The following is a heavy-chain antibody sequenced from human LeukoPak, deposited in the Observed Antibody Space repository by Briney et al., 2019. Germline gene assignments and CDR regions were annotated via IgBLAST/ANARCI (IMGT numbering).Heavy chain of an antibody. V-gene: IGHV3-30-3*01. J-gene: IGHJ4*02. CDR1: GFTFSSYA. Sequence: PGGSLRLSCAASGFTFSSYAMHWVRQAPGKGLEWVAVISYDGSNKYYADSVKGRFTISRDNSKNTLYLQMNSLRAGDTAVYYCARAYSYVLYYFDYWGQGTLVTVSS. CDR2: ISYDGSNK. CDR3: ARAYSYVLYYFDY. D-gene: IGHD5-18*01.